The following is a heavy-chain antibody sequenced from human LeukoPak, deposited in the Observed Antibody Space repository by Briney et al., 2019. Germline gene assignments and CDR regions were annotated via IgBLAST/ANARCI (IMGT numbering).Heavy chain of an antibody. CDR2: INPNSGGT. D-gene: IGHD3-22*01. V-gene: IGHV1-2*06. J-gene: IGHJ3*02. Sequence: ASVKVSCKASGYAFTGYYMHWVRQAPGQGLEWMGRINPNSGGTNYAQKFQGRVTMTRDTSISTAYMELSRLRSDDTAVYYCAGEDNSSGYRPFDIWGQGTMVTVPS. CDR1: GYAFTGYY. CDR3: AGEDNSSGYRPFDI.